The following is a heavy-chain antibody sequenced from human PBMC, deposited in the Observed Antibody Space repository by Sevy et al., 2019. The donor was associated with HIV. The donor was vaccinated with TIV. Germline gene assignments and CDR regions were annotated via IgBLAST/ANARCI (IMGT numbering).Heavy chain of an antibody. J-gene: IGHJ4*02. CDR2: ISAYNGNT. CDR1: GYTFTSYG. D-gene: IGHD3-10*01. V-gene: IGHV1-18*01. Sequence: ASVKVSCKASGYTFTSYGISWVRQAPGQGLEWMGWISAYNGNTNYAQKLQGRDTMTTDTSTSTAYMELRSLRSDDTAVYYCARDPSYYYGSGSYFDYWGQGTLVTVSS. CDR3: ARDPSYYYGSGSYFDY.